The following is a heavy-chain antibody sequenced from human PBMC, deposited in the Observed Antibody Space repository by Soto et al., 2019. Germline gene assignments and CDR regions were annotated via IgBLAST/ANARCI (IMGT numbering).Heavy chain of an antibody. J-gene: IGHJ5*02. D-gene: IGHD3-10*01. CDR1: GFTVSSNY. CDR3: AGARYGSGSGVA. CDR2: IYSGGGT. V-gene: IGHV3-53*04. Sequence: EVQLVESGGGLVQPGGSLRLSCAASGFTVSSNYMSWVRQAPGKGLEWVSVIYSGGGTYYADSVKGRFTISRHNSKNKLYLQMNRLRPEDTAVYYCAGARYGSGSGVAWGQGPLVTVSS.